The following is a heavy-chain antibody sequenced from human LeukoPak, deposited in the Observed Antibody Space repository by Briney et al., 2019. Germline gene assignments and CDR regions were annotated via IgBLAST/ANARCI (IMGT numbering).Heavy chain of an antibody. J-gene: IGHJ5*02. CDR3: AREGDYNWFDP. Sequence: PSETLSLTCTVSGGSISSSSYYWGWIRQPPGKGLEWIGSIYCSGSTYYNPSLKSRVTISVDTSKNQFSLKLSSVTAADTAVYYCAREGDYNWFDPWGQGTLVTVSS. D-gene: IGHD1-26*01. V-gene: IGHV4-39*02. CDR2: IYCSGST. CDR1: GGSISSSSYY.